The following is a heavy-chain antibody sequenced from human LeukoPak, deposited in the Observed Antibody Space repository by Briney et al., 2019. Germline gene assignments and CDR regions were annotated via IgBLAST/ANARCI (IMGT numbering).Heavy chain of an antibody. Sequence: ASVKVSCKASGYTFTSYYMHWVRQAPGQGLEWMGIINPSGGSTSYAQKFQGRVTMTTDTSTSTVYMELSSLRSEDTAVYYCARDRGRYNWNDLSGFDPWGQGTLVTVSS. D-gene: IGHD1-1*01. CDR1: GYTFTSYY. CDR2: INPSGGST. V-gene: IGHV1-46*01. J-gene: IGHJ5*02. CDR3: ARDRGRYNWNDLSGFDP.